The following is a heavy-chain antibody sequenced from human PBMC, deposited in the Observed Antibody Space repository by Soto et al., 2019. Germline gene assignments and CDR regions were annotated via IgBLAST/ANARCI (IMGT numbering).Heavy chain of an antibody. CDR3: ARDSSSSGYYYGMDV. Sequence: QVHLVQSGAEVKKPGASVKVSCKASNETLTTYGISWLRQAPGQGREGMGWVNGYSGHSSSAQEFQDRVNMTTDTSTNTDYMELRSLTSDDSAVYFCARDSSSSGYYYGMDVWGHGTTVTVSS. CDR1: NETLTTYG. D-gene: IGHD6-6*01. V-gene: IGHV1-18*01. CDR2: VNGYSGHS. J-gene: IGHJ6*02.